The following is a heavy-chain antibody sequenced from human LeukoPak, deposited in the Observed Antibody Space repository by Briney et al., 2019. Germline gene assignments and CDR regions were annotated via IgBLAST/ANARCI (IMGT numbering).Heavy chain of an antibody. CDR1: GFTFSSYS. CDR3: ARDVTYYGGDWFDP. Sequence: GGSLRLSCAASGFTFSSYSMNWVRQAPGKGLEWVSYISSTTSTIYYADSVKGRFTISRDNAKNSLYLQMNSLRAEDTAVYYCARDVTYYGGDWFDPWGQGTLVTLSS. D-gene: IGHD4-23*01. CDR2: ISSTTSTI. V-gene: IGHV3-48*04. J-gene: IGHJ5*02.